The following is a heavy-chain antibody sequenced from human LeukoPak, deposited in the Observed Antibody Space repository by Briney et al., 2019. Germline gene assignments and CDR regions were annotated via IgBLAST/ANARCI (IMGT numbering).Heavy chain of an antibody. J-gene: IGHJ4*02. Sequence: SETLSLTCTVSGGSISNSNYYWGWIRQPPGKGLEWIGNIYYTGSTYYNPSLKSRITISVDTSKNQFSLKLSSVTAADTAVYYCARAGVRGVIHSWGQGTLVTVSS. CDR1: GGSISNSNYY. CDR3: ARAGVRGVIHS. CDR2: IYYTGST. D-gene: IGHD3-10*01. V-gene: IGHV4-39*07.